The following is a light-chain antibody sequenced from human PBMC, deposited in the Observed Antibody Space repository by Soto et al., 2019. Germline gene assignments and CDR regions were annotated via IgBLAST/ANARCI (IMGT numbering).Light chain of an antibody. CDR3: TSYGCFSIPVV. CDR2: EVT. CDR1: SSDVGGYNF. V-gene: IGLV2-8*01. Sequence: QSALTPPPSASGSPGQSVTISCTGTSSDVGGYNFVSWYRQHPGKDPKLMIDEVTKWASGVRDRFSGSKSGNTASLTVSWLQGEDEADYYCTSYGCFSIPVVFGGGTKPTGL. J-gene: IGLJ2*01.